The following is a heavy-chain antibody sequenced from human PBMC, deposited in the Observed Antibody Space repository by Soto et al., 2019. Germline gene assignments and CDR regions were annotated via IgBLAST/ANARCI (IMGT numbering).Heavy chain of an antibody. V-gene: IGHV2-5*02. J-gene: IGHJ6*02. CDR2: IYWDDGK. CDR3: IQSRCGGDCLQSYASYYYYGMDV. D-gene: IGHD2-21*02. Sequence: SGPTLVNPTQTLTLTCTFSAFSLSTGGVGVGWIRQPPGKALEWLALIYWDDGKRYSPSLRSRLTITKDTSKNQVVLTMTNMDPVDTATYYCIQSRCGGDCLQSYASYYYYGMDVWGQGTTVTVS. CDR1: AFSLSTGGVG.